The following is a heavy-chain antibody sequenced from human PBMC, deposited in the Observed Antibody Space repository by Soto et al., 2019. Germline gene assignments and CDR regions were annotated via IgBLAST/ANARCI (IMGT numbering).Heavy chain of an antibody. Sequence: PSETLSLTCSVSGGSINSNNYYWAWIRQPPGKGLAWIASIYYDGSTYYNTSLKSRVTISRDTSKNQFSLRLTSVTAADTAVYYCAREDGYNYPYWGQGTLVTVSS. CDR1: GGSINSNNYY. CDR3: AREDGYNYPY. D-gene: IGHD5-18*01. CDR2: IYYDGST. V-gene: IGHV4-39*02. J-gene: IGHJ4*02.